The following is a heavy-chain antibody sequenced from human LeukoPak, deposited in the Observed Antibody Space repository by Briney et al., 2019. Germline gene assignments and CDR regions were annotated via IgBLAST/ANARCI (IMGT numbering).Heavy chain of an antibody. J-gene: IGHJ5*02. V-gene: IGHV4-4*02. CDR1: GGSISSNNW. D-gene: IGHD3-22*01. CDR2: IYHSGSP. CDR3: ARLTYYYDSSGQNWFDP. Sequence: PSETLSLTCAVSGGSISSNNWWGWVRQPPGKGLEWIGEIYHSGSPNYNPSLKSRVTISVDKSRNHFSLNLSSVTAADTAVYYCARLTYYYDSSGQNWFDPWGQGTLVTVSS.